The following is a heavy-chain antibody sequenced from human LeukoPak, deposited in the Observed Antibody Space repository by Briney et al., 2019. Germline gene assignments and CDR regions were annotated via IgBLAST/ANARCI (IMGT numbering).Heavy chain of an antibody. Sequence: SETLSLTCTVSGGSISSSSYYWGWTRQPPGKGLEWIGSIYYSGSTYYNPSLKSRVTISVDTSKNQFSLKLSSVTAADTAVYYCARDQGYYDSSGHNAGVWFDPWGQGTLVTVSS. CDR2: IYYSGST. J-gene: IGHJ5*02. D-gene: IGHD3-22*01. CDR1: GGSISSSSYY. CDR3: ARDQGYYDSSGHNAGVWFDP. V-gene: IGHV4-39*07.